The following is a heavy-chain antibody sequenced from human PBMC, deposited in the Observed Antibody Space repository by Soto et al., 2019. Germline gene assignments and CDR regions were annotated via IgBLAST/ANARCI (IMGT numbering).Heavy chain of an antibody. CDR2: IKQDGSEK. V-gene: IGHV3-7*01. CDR3: ARSQLYNWFDP. J-gene: IGHJ5*02. D-gene: IGHD1-1*01. Sequence: GGSLRLSCAASGFTFSSYWMSWVRQAPGKGLEWVANIKQDGSEKYYVDSVKGRFTISRDNAKNSLYLQMNSLRPEDTAVYYCARSQLYNWFDPWGQGTLVTVSS. CDR1: GFTFSSYW.